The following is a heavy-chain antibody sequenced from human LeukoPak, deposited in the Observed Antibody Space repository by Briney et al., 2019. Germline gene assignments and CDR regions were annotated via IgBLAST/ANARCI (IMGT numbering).Heavy chain of an antibody. CDR2: IYWDDDR. CDR3: AHRKNYYDSSVFDN. J-gene: IGHJ4*02. Sequence: ESGPTLVNPTQTLTLTCTFSGVSLNTRGVGVGWIRQPPGRALEWLALIYWDDDRRYSPSLKSRLTITKDTSKNQVVLTMTNMDPVDTATYFCAHRKNYYDSSVFDNWGQGTLVTVSS. V-gene: IGHV2-5*02. CDR1: GVSLNTRGVG. D-gene: IGHD3-22*01.